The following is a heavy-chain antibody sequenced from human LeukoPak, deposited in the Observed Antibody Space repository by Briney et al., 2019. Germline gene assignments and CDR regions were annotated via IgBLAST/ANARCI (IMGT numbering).Heavy chain of an antibody. Sequence: GESLKISCEASGYSFSSHGIVWVRQMPGKGLEWMGIINPADSATIYSPSFQGQVTISADKSTTTAYLQWSSLKASDTAMYYCARRYCSGGTCYYFDYWGQGALVTVSS. CDR1: GYSFSSHG. CDR2: INPADSAT. V-gene: IGHV5-51*01. D-gene: IGHD2-15*01. CDR3: ARRYCSGGTCYYFDY. J-gene: IGHJ4*02.